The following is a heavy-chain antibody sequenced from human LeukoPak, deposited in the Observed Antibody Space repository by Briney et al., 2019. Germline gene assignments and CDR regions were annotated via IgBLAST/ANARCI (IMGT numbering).Heavy chain of an antibody. V-gene: IGHV4-38-2*02. D-gene: IGHD3-10*01. CDR2: IYHSGST. Sequence: SETLSLTCTVSGYSISSGYYWGWIRQPPGKGLEWIGSIYHSGSTYYNPSLKSRVTISVDTSKNQFSLKLSSVTAADTAVYYCAIFSSVGVEYYFDYWGQGTLVTVSS. CDR3: AIFSSVGVEYYFDY. J-gene: IGHJ4*02. CDR1: GYSISSGYY.